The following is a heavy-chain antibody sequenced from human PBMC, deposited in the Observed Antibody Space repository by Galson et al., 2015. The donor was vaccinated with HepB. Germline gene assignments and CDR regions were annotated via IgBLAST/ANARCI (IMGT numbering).Heavy chain of an antibody. CDR3: ARDRRYGSVDY. CDR2: IDYSGST. CDR1: GTSISTYY. J-gene: IGHJ4*02. D-gene: IGHD3-10*01. Sequence: ETLSLTCSVSGTSISTYYWSWVRQPPGKGLEWIGFIDYSGSTNYNPSLKSRVGISVDTSKNQFSLKLSSVIAADTAVYFCARDRRYGSVDYWGQGTLVTVSS. V-gene: IGHV4-59*01.